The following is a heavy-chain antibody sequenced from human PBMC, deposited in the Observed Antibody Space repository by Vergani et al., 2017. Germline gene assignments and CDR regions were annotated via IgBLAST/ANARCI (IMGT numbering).Heavy chain of an antibody. CDR1: GNSISSDYY. J-gene: IGHJ6*03. Sequence: QVQLQESGPGLVKPSETLSLTCSVSGNSISSDYYWGWIRQPPGKGLEWIGTINHSGGTYYNPSLKSRVTISVDTSKNQFSLKLSSVTAADTAVYYCARQYYYYYYMDVWGKGTTVTVSS. CDR2: INHSGGT. CDR3: ARQYYYYYYMDV. V-gene: IGHV4-38-2*01.